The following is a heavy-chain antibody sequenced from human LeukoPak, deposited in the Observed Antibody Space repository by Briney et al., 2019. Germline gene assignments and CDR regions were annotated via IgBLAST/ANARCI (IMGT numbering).Heavy chain of an antibody. CDR3: ARGLSDYVWGSYRYPDYFDY. Sequence: SETLSLTCTVSGGSISSGGYYWSWIRQHPGKGLEWIGYIYYSGSTYYNPSLKSRVTISVDTSKNQFSLKLGSVTAADTAVYYCARGLSDYVWGSYRYPDYFDYWGQGTLVTVSS. CDR2: IYYSGST. V-gene: IGHV4-31*03. J-gene: IGHJ4*02. D-gene: IGHD3-16*02. CDR1: GGSISSGGYY.